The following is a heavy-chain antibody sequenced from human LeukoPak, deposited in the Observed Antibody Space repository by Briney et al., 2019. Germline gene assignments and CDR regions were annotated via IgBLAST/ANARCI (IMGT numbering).Heavy chain of an antibody. CDR2: IYYRGTT. CDR3: ARINYDTSGYNIDY. V-gene: IGHV4-59*01. J-gene: IGHJ4*02. D-gene: IGHD3-22*01. CDR1: GGSINRYY. Sequence: SETLSLTCTVSGGSINRYYWTWIRQPPGKALEWIGCIYYRGTTTYNPSLKSRVTISVDTSKSQFSLKLTSVTAADTAVYYCARINYDTSGYNIDYWGQGTLVTVS.